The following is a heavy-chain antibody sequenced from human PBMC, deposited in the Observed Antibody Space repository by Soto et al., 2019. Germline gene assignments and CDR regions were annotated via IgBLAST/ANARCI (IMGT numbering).Heavy chain of an antibody. Sequence: PVGTLTLSCTVSGYSFSRFGMNWVRHAPAQGLEWLSSISSSSPNIYYAVSVKGRFTISRDNDKNLLYLQMNSLRADDTALYYCARIASVISLDSWGQGTLVTSSS. V-gene: IGHV3-21*01. D-gene: IGHD2-21*01. CDR1: GYSFSRFG. CDR3: ARIASVISLDS. CDR2: ISSSSPNI. J-gene: IGHJ4*02.